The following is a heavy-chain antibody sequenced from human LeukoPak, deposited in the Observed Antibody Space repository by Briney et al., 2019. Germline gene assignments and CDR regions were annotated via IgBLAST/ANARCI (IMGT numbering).Heavy chain of an antibody. D-gene: IGHD3-22*01. CDR3: ARTYDSSGYYYSYCFDY. J-gene: IGHJ4*02. Sequence: GGSLRLSCAASGFTFSSYEMNWVRQAPGKGLEWVSYISSSGSTIYYADSVKGRFTISRDNAKNSLYLQMNSLRAEDTAVYYCARTYDSSGYYYSYCFDYWGQGTLVTVSS. CDR1: GFTFSSYE. CDR2: ISSSGSTI. V-gene: IGHV3-48*03.